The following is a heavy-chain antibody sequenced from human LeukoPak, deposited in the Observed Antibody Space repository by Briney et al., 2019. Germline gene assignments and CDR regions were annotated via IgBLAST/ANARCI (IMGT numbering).Heavy chain of an antibody. Sequence: PSETLSLTCTVSGGSMNSYYWSWIRQPPGKGLEWIGYIYHSGSTYYNPSPKSRVTISVDTSKNQFSLRLSSVTAADTAVYYCARGYGEGIDYWGQGTLVTVSS. V-gene: IGHV4-59*12. CDR1: GGSMNSYY. D-gene: IGHD4-17*01. CDR2: IYHSGST. CDR3: ARGYGEGIDY. J-gene: IGHJ4*02.